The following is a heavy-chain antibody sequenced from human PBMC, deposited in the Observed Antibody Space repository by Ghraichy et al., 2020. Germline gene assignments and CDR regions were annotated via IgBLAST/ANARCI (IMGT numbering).Heavy chain of an antibody. Sequence: GSLRLSCTVSGGSISSYYWSWIRQPPGKGLEWIGYIYYSGSTNYNPSLKSRVTISVDTSKNQFSLKLSSVTAADTAVYYCARTAGEAPSYGYYYYMDVWGKGTTVTVSS. CDR1: GGSISSYY. CDR2: IYYSGST. CDR3: ARTAGEAPSYGYYYYMDV. J-gene: IGHJ6*03. D-gene: IGHD1-26*01. V-gene: IGHV4-59*01.